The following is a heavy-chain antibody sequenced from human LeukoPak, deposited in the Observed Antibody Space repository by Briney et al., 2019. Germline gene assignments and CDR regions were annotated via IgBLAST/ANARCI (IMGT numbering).Heavy chain of an antibody. CDR3: ARRLQKPYYYDSSGYEGCDY. CDR1: GYSFTSYG. CDR2: ISAYNGNT. J-gene: IGHJ4*02. V-gene: IGHV1-18*01. D-gene: IGHD3-22*01. Sequence: GESLKISCKGSGYSFTSYGISWVRQAPGQGLEWMGWISAYNGNTNYAQKLQGRVTMTTDTSTSTAYMELRSLRSDDTAVYYCARRLQKPYYYDSSGYEGCDYWGQGTLVTVSS.